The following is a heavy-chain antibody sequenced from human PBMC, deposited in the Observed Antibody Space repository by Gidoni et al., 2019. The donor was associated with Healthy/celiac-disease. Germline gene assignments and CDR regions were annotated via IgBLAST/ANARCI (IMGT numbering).Heavy chain of an antibody. CDR2: ISGSGGST. D-gene: IGHD3-3*02. V-gene: IGHV3-23*01. J-gene: IGHJ4*02. Sequence: EVQLLESGGGLVQPGGSLRLSCAASGFTFSSYAMSWVRQAPGKGLEWVSAISGSGGSTYYADSVKGRFTISRDNSKNTLYLQMNSLRAEDTAVYYCAKDYRRIFGVVRTFDYWGQGTLVTVSS. CDR3: AKDYRRIFGVVRTFDY. CDR1: GFTFSSYA.